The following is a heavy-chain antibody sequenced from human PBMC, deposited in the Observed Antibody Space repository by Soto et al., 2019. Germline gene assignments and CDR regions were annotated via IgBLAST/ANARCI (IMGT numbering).Heavy chain of an antibody. V-gene: IGHV3-23*01. Sequence: EVQLLESGGGLVQPGGSLRLSCAASGFSFSSYAMIWVRQAPGKGLDWVSAIGSGGTNTYYADSVKDRFTISRDNSKSTLYLQMNSLRAENTAVYYGAKYVVYSHNSRGAYDIWGQGTMVTVSS. CDR1: GFSFSSYA. D-gene: IGHD1-1*01. CDR3: AKYVVYSHNSRGAYDI. J-gene: IGHJ3*02. CDR2: IGSGGTNT.